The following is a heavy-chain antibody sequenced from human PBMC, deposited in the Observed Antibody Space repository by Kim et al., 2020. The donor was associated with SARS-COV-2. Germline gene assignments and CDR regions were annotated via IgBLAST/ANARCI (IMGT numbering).Heavy chain of an antibody. CDR3: ARGYGSGRPIFGL. D-gene: IGHD3-10*01. V-gene: IGHV7-4-1*02. CDR2: INTNTGNP. J-gene: IGHJ5*02. CDR1: GYTFTSYP. Sequence: ASVKVSCKASGYTFTSYPMNWVRQAPGQGLEWMGWINTNTGNPTYAQGFTGRFVFSLDTSVSTAYLQISSLKADDTAVYFRARGYGSGRPIFGLWGQGTLVTVSS.